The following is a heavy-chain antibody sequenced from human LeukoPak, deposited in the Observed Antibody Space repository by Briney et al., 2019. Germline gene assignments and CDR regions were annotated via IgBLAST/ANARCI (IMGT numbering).Heavy chain of an antibody. J-gene: IGHJ4*02. CDR2: INSSSSYI. Sequence: GGSLRLSCAASGFTFSSYSMNWVRQAPGKGLEWVSSINSSSSYIYYADSVKGRFTISRDNAKNSLYLQMNSLRAEDTAVYYCASPITSGHSDYWGQGTLVTVSS. CDR3: ASPITSGHSDY. CDR1: GFTFSSYS. V-gene: IGHV3-21*01. D-gene: IGHD3-10*01.